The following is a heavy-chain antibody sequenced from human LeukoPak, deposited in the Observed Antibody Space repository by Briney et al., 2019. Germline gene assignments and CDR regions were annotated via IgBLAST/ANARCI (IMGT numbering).Heavy chain of an antibody. D-gene: IGHD3-22*01. CDR1: GGTFSSYA. CDR3: ARDPRTYYYDSSGYFDY. CDR2: NIPIFGTA. J-gene: IGHJ4*02. Sequence: ASVKVSCKASGGTFSSYAISWVRQAPGQGLEWMGGNIPIFGTANYAQKFQGRVTITADESTSTAYMELSSLRSEDTAVYYCARDPRTYYYDSSGYFDYWGQGTLVTVSS. V-gene: IGHV1-69*13.